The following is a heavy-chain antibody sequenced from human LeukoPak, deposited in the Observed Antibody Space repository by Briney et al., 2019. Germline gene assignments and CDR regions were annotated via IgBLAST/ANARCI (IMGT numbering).Heavy chain of an antibody. D-gene: IGHD5-18*01. CDR1: GYTFTSYD. Sequence: ASVKVSCKASGYTFTSYDINWVRQATGQGLEWMGWMNPNNGNTGYAQKFQGRVTMTRNTSISTAYMELSSLRSEDTAVYYCARAPSAWIQLWLVGYYFDYWGQGTLVTVSS. V-gene: IGHV1-8*01. J-gene: IGHJ4*02. CDR2: MNPNNGNT. CDR3: ARAPSAWIQLWLVGYYFDY.